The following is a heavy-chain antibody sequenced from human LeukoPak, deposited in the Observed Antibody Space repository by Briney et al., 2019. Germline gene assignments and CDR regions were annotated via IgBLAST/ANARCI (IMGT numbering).Heavy chain of an antibody. CDR2: ISYDGSNK. CDR3: AKDWEVTTYYFDY. CDR1: GFTFSSYG. D-gene: IGHD4-17*01. Sequence: GGSLRLSCAASGFTFSSYGMHWVRQAPGKGLEWVAVISYDGSNKYYADSVKGRFTISRDNSKNTLYLQMNSLRAEDTAVYYCAKDWEVTTYYFDYWGQGTLVTVSS. J-gene: IGHJ4*02. V-gene: IGHV3-30*18.